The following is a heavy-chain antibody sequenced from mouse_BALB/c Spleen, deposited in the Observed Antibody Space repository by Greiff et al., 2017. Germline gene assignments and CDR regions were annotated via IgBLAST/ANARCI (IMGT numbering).Heavy chain of an antibody. CDR2: IRSKSNNYAT. Sequence: EVQLVESGGGLVQPKGSLKLSCAASGFTFNTYAMNWVRQAPGKGLEWVARIRSKSNNYATYYADSVKDRFTISRDDSQSMLYLQMNNLKTEDTAMYYCVKDYYGNSWFAYWGQGTLVTVSA. CDR3: VKDYYGNSWFAY. J-gene: IGHJ3*01. V-gene: IGHV10-1*02. D-gene: IGHD2-1*01. CDR1: GFTFNTYA.